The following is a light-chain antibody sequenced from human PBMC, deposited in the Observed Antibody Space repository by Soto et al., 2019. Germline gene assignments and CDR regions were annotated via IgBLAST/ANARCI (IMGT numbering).Light chain of an antibody. V-gene: IGKV4-1*01. CDR1: QSFLHSSHNKNY. J-gene: IGKJ1*01. Sequence: DIVMTQSPDSLAVSLGERATINCKSSQSFLHSSHNKNYLAWYQQKPGQPPKLLIYWASTRKSGVPVRFSGSGSGTDFTLTISSLQAEDVAVYYCQHYYTTPRTFGQGTKVEIK. CDR3: QHYYTTPRT. CDR2: WAS.